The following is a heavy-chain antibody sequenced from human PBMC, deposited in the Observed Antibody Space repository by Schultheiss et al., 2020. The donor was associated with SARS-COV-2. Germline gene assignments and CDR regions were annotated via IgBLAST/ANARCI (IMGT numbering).Heavy chain of an antibody. V-gene: IGHV3-21*01. D-gene: IGHD2-2*01. Sequence: GGSLRLSCAASGFTFSSYSMNWVRQAPGKGLEWVSSISSSSSYIYYADSVKGRFTISRDNAKNSLYLQMNSLRAEDTAVYYCARGDCSSTSCLYYYYYMDVWGKGTTVTVSS. CDR2: ISSSSSYI. J-gene: IGHJ6*03. CDR3: ARGDCSSTSCLYYYYYMDV. CDR1: GFTFSSYS.